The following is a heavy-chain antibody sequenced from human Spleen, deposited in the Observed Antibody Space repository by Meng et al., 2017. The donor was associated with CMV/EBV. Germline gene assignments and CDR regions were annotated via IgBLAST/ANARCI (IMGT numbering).Heavy chain of an antibody. V-gene: IGHV3-15*01. D-gene: IGHD4-23*01. CDR3: RLVITPQGLDG. CDR2: IKSKTDGGTI. Sequence: GGSLRLSCAASGFSFSYGWMSWVRQAPGQGLEWVGRIKSKTDGGTIDYAAPVKGRFTISRDDSENTLYLQMNSLKTEDTAVYYCRLVITPQGLDGWGQGTLVTVSS. J-gene: IGHJ5*02. CDR1: GFSFSYGW.